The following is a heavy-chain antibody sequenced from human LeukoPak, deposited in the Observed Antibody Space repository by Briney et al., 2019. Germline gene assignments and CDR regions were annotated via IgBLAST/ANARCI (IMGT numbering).Heavy chain of an antibody. J-gene: IGHJ4*02. CDR3: ARHSSSRRSYFDY. CDR1: GGSISSYY. CDR2: IYYSGST. V-gene: IGHV4-59*08. D-gene: IGHD6-13*01. Sequence: SETLSLTCTVSGGSISSYYWSWIRQPSGKGLEWIGYIYYSGSTNYNPSLKSRVTISVDTSKNQLSLKLSSVTAADTAVYYCARHSSSRRSYFDYWGQGTLVTVSS.